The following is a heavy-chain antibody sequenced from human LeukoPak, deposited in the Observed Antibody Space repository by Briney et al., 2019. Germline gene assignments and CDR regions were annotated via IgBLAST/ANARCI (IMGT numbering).Heavy chain of an antibody. J-gene: IGHJ4*02. CDR1: GSTLSSNW. CDR3: ATVFDY. CDR2: MDDEGSGT. Sequence: GGSLRLSCAVSGSTLSSNWMHWVRQAPGKGLEWVSRMDDEGSGTSYADSVKGRFTISRDNAKNTVYLQMNSLRVEDSAVYYCATVFDYWGQGTLVTVSS. V-gene: IGHV3-74*01.